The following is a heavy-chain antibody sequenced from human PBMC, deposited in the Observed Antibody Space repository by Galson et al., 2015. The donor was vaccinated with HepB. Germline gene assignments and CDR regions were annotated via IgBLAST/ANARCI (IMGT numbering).Heavy chain of an antibody. CDR1: GGSISSSSYY. J-gene: IGHJ6*03. V-gene: IGHV4-39*07. CDR2: IYYSGST. D-gene: IGHD2-8*01. Sequence: SETLSLTCTVSGGSISSSSYYWGWIRQPPGKGLEWIGSIYYSGSTYYNPSLKSRVTISLDRSKNQFSLKLSSVTAADTAVYYCARDRAICVDGVCTEFMDAWGKGTTVTVSS. CDR3: ARDRAICVDGVCTEFMDA.